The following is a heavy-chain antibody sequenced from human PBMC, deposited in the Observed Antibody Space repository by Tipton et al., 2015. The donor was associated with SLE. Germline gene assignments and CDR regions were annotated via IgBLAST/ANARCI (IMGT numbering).Heavy chain of an antibody. J-gene: IGHJ5*02. CDR3: ARAGGGDSNWFDP. CDR2: VYYSGSA. CDR1: GGSISSRSYF. V-gene: IGHV4-39*07. Sequence: TLSLTCTVSGGSISSRSYFWGWIRQPPGKGLEWVGHVYYSGSAHYNPSLKSRVTISVDTSKNQFSLKLSSVTAADTAVYYCARAGGGDSNWFDPWGQGTLVTVSS. D-gene: IGHD2-21*01.